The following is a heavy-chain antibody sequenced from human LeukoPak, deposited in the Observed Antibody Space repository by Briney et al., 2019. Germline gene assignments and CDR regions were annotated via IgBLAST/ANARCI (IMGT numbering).Heavy chain of an antibody. V-gene: IGHV3-48*04. Sequence: GGSLRLSCAASGFTFSTYSMNWVRQAPGKGLEWVSYISSSSTIIYYADSVKGRFTISRDNAKNSLYLQMNSLRAEDTAVYYCARQTESIVGATCFDYWGQGTLVTVSS. CDR2: ISSSSTII. J-gene: IGHJ4*02. CDR3: ARQTESIVGATCFDY. CDR1: GFTFSTYS. D-gene: IGHD1-26*01.